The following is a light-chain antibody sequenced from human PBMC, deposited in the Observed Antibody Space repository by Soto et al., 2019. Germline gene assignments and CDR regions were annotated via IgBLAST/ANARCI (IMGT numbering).Light chain of an antibody. Sequence: QSVLTQPPSVSGAPGQRVTISCTGSSSNIGAGYDVHWYQQLPGTAPKLLIYGNSNRPSGVPDRCAGSKSGTSASLAMTGLQAEDEADYCCQSYDSSLSALFGGGTKLTVL. CDR1: SSNIGAGYD. CDR3: QSYDSSLSAL. V-gene: IGLV1-40*01. J-gene: IGLJ3*02. CDR2: GNS.